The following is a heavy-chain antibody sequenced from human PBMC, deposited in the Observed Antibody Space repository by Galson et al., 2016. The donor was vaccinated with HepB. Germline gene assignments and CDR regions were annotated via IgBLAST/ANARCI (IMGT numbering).Heavy chain of an antibody. J-gene: IGHJ2*01. CDR2: IYCDDYK. V-gene: IGHV2-5*02. Sequence: PALVTPTQTLTLTCTLSGFTISTRGVGVAWIRQPPGKALDWLALIYCDDYKWHSPSLKRRLSVTKATSPNQVFLKITNVNPVDTGTYYCVHTRQWNDGRYFAFWGPGTQVTVSS. CDR3: VHTRQWNDGRYFAF. CDR1: GFTISTRGVG. D-gene: IGHD1-1*01.